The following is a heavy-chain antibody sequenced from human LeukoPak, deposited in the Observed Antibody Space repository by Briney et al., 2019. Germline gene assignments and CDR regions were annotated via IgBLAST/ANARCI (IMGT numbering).Heavy chain of an antibody. D-gene: IGHD3-10*01. CDR2: ISSSGSTI. V-gene: IGHV3-11*01. J-gene: IGHJ4*02. CDR1: GFTFSDYY. CDR3: ARSRPLWFGELLPFDY. Sequence: PGGSLRLSCAASGFTFSDYYMSWIRQAPGKGLEWVSYISSSGSTIYYADSVKGRFTISRDNAKNSLYLQMNSLRAEDTAVYYCARSRPLWFGELLPFDYWGQGTLVTVSS.